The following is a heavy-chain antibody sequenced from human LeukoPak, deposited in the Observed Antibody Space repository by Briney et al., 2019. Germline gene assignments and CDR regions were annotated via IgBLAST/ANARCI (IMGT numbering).Heavy chain of an antibody. CDR1: GGSISGFY. J-gene: IGHJ3*02. V-gene: IGHV4-59*01. D-gene: IGHD5-18*01. CDR2: ISYFGST. Sequence: SETLSLTCTVSGGSISGFYWSWIRQPPGKGLEWIGYISYFGSTNYNPSLESRVTMSVDTSKNQFSLKLSSMTAADTAVYYCARDGDTAMILFAFDIWGQGTMVTVSS. CDR3: ARDGDTAMILFAFDI.